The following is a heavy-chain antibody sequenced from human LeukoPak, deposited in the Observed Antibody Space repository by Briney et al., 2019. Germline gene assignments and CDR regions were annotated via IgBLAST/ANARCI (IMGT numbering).Heavy chain of an antibody. V-gene: IGHV4-34*01. CDR1: GESFSGYY. J-gene: IGHJ6*03. CDR3: ARLVQSHYYDILYYYYMDV. Sequence: PSETLSLTCAVYGESFSGYYWSWIRQPPGRGLEWIGEINHSGSTNYNPSLKSRVTISVDTSKNQFSLKLSSVTAADTAVYYCARLVQSHYYDILYYYYMDVWGKGTTVTISS. CDR2: INHSGST. D-gene: IGHD3-22*01.